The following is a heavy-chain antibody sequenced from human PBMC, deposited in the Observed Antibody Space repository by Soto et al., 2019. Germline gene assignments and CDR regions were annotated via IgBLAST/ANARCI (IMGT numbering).Heavy chain of an antibody. J-gene: IGHJ6*02. V-gene: IGHV1-46*01. CDR3: ARDLPRNYYDSSGYYPYYYYYGMDV. CDR1: GYIFSIYY. D-gene: IGHD3-22*01. Sequence: NLAWKSSGYIFSIYYMHCLLHTPKQVLEWMGIINPSGGSTSYAQKFQGRVTMTRDTSTSTVYMELSSLRSEDTAVYYCARDLPRNYYDSSGYYPYYYYYGMDVWGQGTTVTVLL. CDR2: INPSGGST.